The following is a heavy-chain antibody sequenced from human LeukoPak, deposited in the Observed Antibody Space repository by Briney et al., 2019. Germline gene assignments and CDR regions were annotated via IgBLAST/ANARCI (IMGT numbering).Heavy chain of an antibody. D-gene: IGHD3-10*01. J-gene: IGHJ4*02. CDR1: GYTFTSYG. CDR2: ISACNGNT. Sequence: GASVKVSCKASGYTFTSYGISWVRQAPGQGLEWMGWISACNGNTNYAQKLQGRVTMTTDTSTSTAYMELRSLRSDDTAVYYCARELLWFGESNFDYWGQGTLVTVSS. CDR3: ARELLWFGESNFDY. V-gene: IGHV1-18*04.